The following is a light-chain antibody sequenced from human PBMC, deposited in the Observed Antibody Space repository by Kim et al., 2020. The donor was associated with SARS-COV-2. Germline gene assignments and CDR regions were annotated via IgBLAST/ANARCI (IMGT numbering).Light chain of an antibody. J-gene: IGKJ1*01. Sequence: ATINCKSSQSILYSADNKNYLAWYQQKPGQPPKLLIYWASTRESGVPDRFSGSGSGTDFTLTISSLQAEDVAVYYCQQYYSSPRTFGQGTKVDIK. CDR1: QSILYSADNKNY. CDR3: QQYYSSPRT. CDR2: WAS. V-gene: IGKV4-1*01.